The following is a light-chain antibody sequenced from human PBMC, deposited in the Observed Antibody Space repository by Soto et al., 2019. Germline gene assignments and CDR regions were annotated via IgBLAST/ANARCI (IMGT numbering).Light chain of an antibody. CDR2: KAS. Sequence: DIQMTQSPSTLSASVGDRVPITCRASQSISSWLAWYQQTPGKAPKLLNYKASSLESGVPSRFSGSGSGTEFTLTISSLQPDDFATYYCQQYNSYLWTFGQGTKVEIK. V-gene: IGKV1-5*03. CDR1: QSISSW. J-gene: IGKJ1*01. CDR3: QQYNSYLWT.